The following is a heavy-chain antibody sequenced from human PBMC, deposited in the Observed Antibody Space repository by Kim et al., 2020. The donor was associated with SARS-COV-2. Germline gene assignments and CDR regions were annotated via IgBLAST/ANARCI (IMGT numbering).Heavy chain of an antibody. D-gene: IGHD3-10*01. Sequence: SETLSLTCTVSGGSISSSSCYWGRIRQPPGKGLEWIGSIYYSGNTYYNPSLKSRVTISVDTSKNQFSLKLSSVTAADTAVYYCARGVVVRAPLWYYYYG. V-gene: IGHV4-39*07. CDR3: ARGVVVRAPLWYYYYG. CDR1: GGSISSSSCY. CDR2: IYYSGNT. J-gene: IGHJ6*01.